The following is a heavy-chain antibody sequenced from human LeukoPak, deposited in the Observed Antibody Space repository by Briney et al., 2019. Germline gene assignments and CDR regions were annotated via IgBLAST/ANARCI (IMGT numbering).Heavy chain of an antibody. Sequence: ASVKVSCKVSGYTLTELSMHWVRQAPGKGLEWMGGFDPEDGETIYAQKFQGRVTMTEDTSTDTAYMELSSLRSEDTAVYYCATPPYGRGYSYGYYGMDVWGQGTTVTVSS. D-gene: IGHD5-18*01. CDR2: FDPEDGET. J-gene: IGHJ6*02. CDR1: GYTLTELS. CDR3: ATPPYGRGYSYGYYGMDV. V-gene: IGHV1-24*01.